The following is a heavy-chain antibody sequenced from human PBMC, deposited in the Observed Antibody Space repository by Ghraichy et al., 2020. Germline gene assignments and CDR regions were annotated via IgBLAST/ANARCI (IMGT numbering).Heavy chain of an antibody. J-gene: IGHJ3*02. D-gene: IGHD6-6*01. Sequence: GGSLRLSCAASGFTFSSYSMNWVRQAPGKGLEWVSSISSSSSYIYYADSVKGRFTISRDNAKNSLYLQMNSLRAEDTAVYYCARIPPQLGDAFDIWGQGTMVTVSS. CDR3: ARIPPQLGDAFDI. CDR1: GFTFSSYS. CDR2: ISSSSSYI. V-gene: IGHV3-21*01.